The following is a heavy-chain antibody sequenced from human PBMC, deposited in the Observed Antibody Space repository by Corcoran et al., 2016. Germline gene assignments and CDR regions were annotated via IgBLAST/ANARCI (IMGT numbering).Heavy chain of an antibody. D-gene: IGHD3-3*01. CDR1: GFTFSSYS. CDR3: ARGEGPTIFGVVSYFDY. V-gene: IGHV3-21*01. J-gene: IGHJ4*02. Sequence: EVQLVESGGGLVKPGGSLRLSCAASGFTFSSYSMNWVRQAPGKGLEWVSSISSSSSYIYYADSVKGRFTISRDNAKNSLYLQMNSLRAEETAVYYCARGEGPTIFGVVSYFDYWGQGTLVTISS. CDR2: ISSSSSYI.